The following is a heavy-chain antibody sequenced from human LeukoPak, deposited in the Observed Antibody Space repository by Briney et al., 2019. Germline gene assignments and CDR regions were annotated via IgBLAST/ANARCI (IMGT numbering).Heavy chain of an antibody. J-gene: IGHJ4*02. V-gene: IGHV4-30-2*01. Sequence: SQTLSLTCAVSGGSISSCGYSWSWIRQPPGTGLEWLGYIYHSGSTYYNPSLKSRVTISVDRSKNQFSLKLSSVTAADTAVYYCARGGGLWFGELYFYFDYWGQGTLVTVSS. CDR1: GGSISSCGYS. CDR3: ARGGGLWFGELYFYFDY. D-gene: IGHD3-10*01. CDR2: IYHSGST.